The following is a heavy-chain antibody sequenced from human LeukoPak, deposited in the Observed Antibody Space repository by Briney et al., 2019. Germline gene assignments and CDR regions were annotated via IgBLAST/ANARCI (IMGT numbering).Heavy chain of an antibody. CDR1: GYTFTSYG. Sequence: ASVKVSCKASGYTFTSYGISWVRQAPGQGLEWMGWISAYNGNTNYAQKLQGRVTMTTDTSTSTAYMELRSLRSDDTAVYYCARVLARYCSGGSRYPAPQPDYFDYWGQGTLVTVSS. CDR3: ARVLARYCSGGSRYPAPQPDYFDY. J-gene: IGHJ4*02. V-gene: IGHV1-18*01. CDR2: ISAYNGNT. D-gene: IGHD2-15*01.